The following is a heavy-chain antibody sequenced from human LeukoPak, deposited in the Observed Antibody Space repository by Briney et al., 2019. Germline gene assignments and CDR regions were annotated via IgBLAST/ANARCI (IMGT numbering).Heavy chain of an antibody. D-gene: IGHD1-26*01. CDR1: GYTFTGYY. V-gene: IGHV1-46*01. CDR2: INPIGGTT. CDR3: ARDLLAPDY. J-gene: IGHJ4*02. Sequence: ASVKVSCKASGYTFTGYYMHWVRQAPGQGLEWMGWINPIGGTTTYAQKFQGRVTMTRDTSTTTVYMELYSLRYDDTAVYHCARDLLAPDYWGQGTLVTVSS.